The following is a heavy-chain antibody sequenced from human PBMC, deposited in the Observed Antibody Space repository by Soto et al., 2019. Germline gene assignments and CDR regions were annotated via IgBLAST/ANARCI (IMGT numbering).Heavy chain of an antibody. V-gene: IGHV1-69*13. CDR2: IIPIFGTA. CDR3: ARVKGDCISTSCSYYYYGMDV. Sequence: SVKVSCKASGGTFSSYAISWVRQAPGQGLEWMGGIIPIFGTANYAQKFQGRVTITADESTSTAYMELSSLRSEDTAVYYCARVKGDCISTSCSYYYYGMDVWG. J-gene: IGHJ6*02. D-gene: IGHD2-2*01. CDR1: GGTFSSYA.